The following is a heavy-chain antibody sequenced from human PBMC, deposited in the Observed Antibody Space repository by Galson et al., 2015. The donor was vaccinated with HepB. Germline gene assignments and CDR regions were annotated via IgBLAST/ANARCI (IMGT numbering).Heavy chain of an antibody. Sequence: SLRLSCAASGFTFSNYWINWVRQAPGKGLEWVANIKQDGSEKYYVDSVKGRFTISRDNAKNSLYLEMNSLRAEDTAVYYCARFGLIYYYVMDVWGQGTTVTVSS. CDR1: GFTFSNYW. CDR2: IKQDGSEK. D-gene: IGHD3-10*01. CDR3: ARFGLIYYYVMDV. J-gene: IGHJ6*02. V-gene: IGHV3-7*03.